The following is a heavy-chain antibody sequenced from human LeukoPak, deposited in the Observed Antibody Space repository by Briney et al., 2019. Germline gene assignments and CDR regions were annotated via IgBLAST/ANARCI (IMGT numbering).Heavy chain of an antibody. D-gene: IGHD3-10*01. CDR2: IYHSGST. Sequence: SGTLSLTCDVSGGSISSSNWWSWVRQPPGKGLEWIGEIYHSGSTNYSPSLKSRVTISVDKSKNQLSLNLSSVTAADTAVYYCARGITLIRGVISFDYWGQGTLVTVSS. CDR3: ARGITLIRGVISFDY. V-gene: IGHV4-4*02. J-gene: IGHJ4*02. CDR1: GGSISSSNW.